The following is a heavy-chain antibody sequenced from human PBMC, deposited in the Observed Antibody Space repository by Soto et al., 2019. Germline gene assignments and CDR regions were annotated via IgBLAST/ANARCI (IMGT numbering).Heavy chain of an antibody. D-gene: IGHD6-19*01. V-gene: IGHV5-51*01. CDR2: IDPHSNT. Sequence: GESLKISCHGSGYSFSSYWIGWVRQMPGKGLEWMAFIDPHSNTRYSPSFEGQITISADKSISTAYLQWSSLKASDTAIYYCARRTYTSGWRHYFDYWGQGTLVPVYS. CDR3: ARRTYTSGWRHYFDY. CDR1: GYSFSSYW. J-gene: IGHJ4*02.